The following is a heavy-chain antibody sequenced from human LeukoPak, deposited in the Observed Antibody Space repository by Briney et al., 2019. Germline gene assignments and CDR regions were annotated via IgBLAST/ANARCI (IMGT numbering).Heavy chain of an antibody. Sequence: GGSLRLFCAASGFTFSSYALSWVRQAPGKGLEWVSGISGSGYSTNYADSVKGRFTISRDNSKNTLYLQMNSLRAEDTAVYYCAKEAGYSGYDYPDYWGQGTLVTVSS. CDR2: ISGSGYST. CDR1: GFTFSSYA. V-gene: IGHV3-23*01. CDR3: AKEAGYSGYDYPDY. D-gene: IGHD5-12*01. J-gene: IGHJ4*02.